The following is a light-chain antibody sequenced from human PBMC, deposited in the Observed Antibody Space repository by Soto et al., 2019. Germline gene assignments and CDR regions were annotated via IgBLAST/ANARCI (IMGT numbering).Light chain of an antibody. CDR3: QSYDSSLTGV. V-gene: IGLV1-40*01. CDR1: TSNIGADYD. Sequence: QSVLTPQPSVSGAPGQRLTISCTGSTSNIGADYDVYWYQVLPGTAPKLLIYGNSIRPSGVPDRFSGSKSGTSASLAITGLQAEDEAEYYCQSYDSSLTGVFGTGTKVTVL. CDR2: GNS. J-gene: IGLJ1*01.